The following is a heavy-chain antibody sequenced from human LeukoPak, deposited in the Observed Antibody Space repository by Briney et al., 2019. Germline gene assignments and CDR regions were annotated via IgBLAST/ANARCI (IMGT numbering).Heavy chain of an antibody. CDR3: ARGEYHLPFDI. CDR2: IKQDGSEK. CDR1: GFTFSSYW. Sequence: GGSLRLSCAASGFTFSSYWMSWVRQAPGKGLEWVANIKQDGSEKYYVDSVRGRFTISRDNAENSLYLQMNSLRAEDTAVYYCARGEYHLPFDIWGQGTMVTVSS. V-gene: IGHV3-7*04. J-gene: IGHJ3*02. D-gene: IGHD2-2*01.